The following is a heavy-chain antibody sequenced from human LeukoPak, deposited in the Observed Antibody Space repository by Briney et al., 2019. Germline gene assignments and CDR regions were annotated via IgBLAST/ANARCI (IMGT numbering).Heavy chain of an antibody. Sequence: GGSLRLSCTASGFTFGDYAMSWVRQAPGKGLEWVGFIRSKAYGGTTEYAASVKGRFTISRDDSKSIAYLQMNSLKTGDTAVYYCTSSSLYYDILTGKFDYWGQGTLVTVSS. D-gene: IGHD3-9*01. J-gene: IGHJ4*02. CDR3: TSSSLYYDILTGKFDY. CDR2: IRSKAYGGTT. CDR1: GFTFGDYA. V-gene: IGHV3-49*04.